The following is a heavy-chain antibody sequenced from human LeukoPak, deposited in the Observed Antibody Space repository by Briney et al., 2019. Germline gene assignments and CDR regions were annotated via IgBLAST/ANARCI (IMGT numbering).Heavy chain of an antibody. CDR3: ARHNYDSSGAFDI. Sequence: SSETLSLTCSVSGGSISSSSYYWGWIRQPPTRGLEWIGSIYYSGITYYNPSLKSRVTISIDTSKNQFSLKLISVTAADTAVYYCARHNYDSSGAFDIWGQETMVTVSS. V-gene: IGHV4-39*01. CDR1: GGSISSSSYY. CDR2: IYYSGIT. J-gene: IGHJ3*02. D-gene: IGHD3-22*01.